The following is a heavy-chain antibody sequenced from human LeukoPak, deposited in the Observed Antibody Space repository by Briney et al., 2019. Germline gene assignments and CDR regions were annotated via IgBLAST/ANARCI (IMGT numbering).Heavy chain of an antibody. V-gene: IGHV1-2*02. J-gene: IGHJ4*02. CDR1: GYTFTVYY. CDR3: AYRYCSSTSCYLDY. D-gene: IGHD2-2*01. Sequence: ASVKVSFKASGYTFTVYYMHWVRQAPGQGLGWMGWINPNSGGTNYAQKFQGRVTMTRDTSISTAYMELSRLRSDDTAVYYCAYRYCSSTSCYLDYWGQGTLVTVSS. CDR2: INPNSGGT.